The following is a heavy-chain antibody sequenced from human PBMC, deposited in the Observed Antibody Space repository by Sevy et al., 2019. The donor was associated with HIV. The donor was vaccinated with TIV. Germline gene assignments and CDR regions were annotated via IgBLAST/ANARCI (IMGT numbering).Heavy chain of an antibody. D-gene: IGHD1-26*01. J-gene: IGHJ6*02. V-gene: IGHV3-74*01. CDR1: GFTFSSYW. CDR2: INSDGSST. Sequence: GGSLRLSCAASGFTFSSYWMHWVRQAPGKGLVWVSRINSDGSSTSYADSVKGRFTISRDNAKNTLYLQMNSLRAEDTAVYYCASLPGGGSYYYYGMDVWGQGTTVTVSS. CDR3: ASLPGGGSYYYYGMDV.